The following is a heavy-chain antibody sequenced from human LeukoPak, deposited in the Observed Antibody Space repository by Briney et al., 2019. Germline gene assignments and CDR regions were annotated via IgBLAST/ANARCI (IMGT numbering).Heavy chain of an antibody. CDR3: ARDKGDYGDYVLGY. V-gene: IGHV4-59*01. Sequence: SETLSLTCTVPGGSISSYYWSWIRQPPGKGLGWIGYIYYSGSTNYNPSLTSRVTISVDTSKNQFSLKLSSVTAADTAVYYCARDKGDYGDYVLGYWGQGTLVTVSS. CDR2: IYYSGST. D-gene: IGHD4-17*01. J-gene: IGHJ4*02. CDR1: GGSISSYY.